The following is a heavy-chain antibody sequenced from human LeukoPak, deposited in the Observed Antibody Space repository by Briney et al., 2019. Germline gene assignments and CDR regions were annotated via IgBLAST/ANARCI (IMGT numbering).Heavy chain of an antibody. J-gene: IGHJ4*02. CDR3: ARERPITMIVATSAYYFDY. Sequence: ASVKVSCKASGGTFSSYAISWVRQAPGQGLEWMGANIPIFGTANYAQKFQGRVTITADKSTSTAYMELSSLRSEDTAVYYCARERPITMIVATSAYYFDYWGQGTLVTVSS. CDR2: NIPIFGTA. D-gene: IGHD3-22*01. CDR1: GGTFSSYA. V-gene: IGHV1-69*06.